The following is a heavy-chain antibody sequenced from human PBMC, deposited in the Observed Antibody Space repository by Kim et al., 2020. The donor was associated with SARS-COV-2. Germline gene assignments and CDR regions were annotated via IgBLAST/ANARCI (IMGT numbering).Heavy chain of an antibody. V-gene: IGHV3-30*02. CDR3: AKDRGYSYGVLYYFDY. J-gene: IGHJ4*02. Sequence: SVKGRFTISRDNSKNTLYLQMNSLRAEDTAVYYCAKDRGYSYGVLYYFDYWGQGTLVTVSS. D-gene: IGHD5-18*01.